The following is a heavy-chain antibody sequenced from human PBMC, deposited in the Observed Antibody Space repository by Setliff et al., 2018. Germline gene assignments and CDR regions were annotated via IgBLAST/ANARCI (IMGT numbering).Heavy chain of an antibody. CDR3: ARGYDSGGWNY. CDR1: GESFTSYW. V-gene: IGHV5-51*01. D-gene: IGHD3-22*01. J-gene: IGHJ4*02. CDR2: IYPGDSDT. Sequence: GESLKISCKGSGESFTSYWIGWVRQMPGKGLEWMGIIYPGDSDTRYSPSLQGQVTFSADRSISTAHLQWDSLKASDTAMYYCARGYDSGGWNYWGQGTLVTVSS.